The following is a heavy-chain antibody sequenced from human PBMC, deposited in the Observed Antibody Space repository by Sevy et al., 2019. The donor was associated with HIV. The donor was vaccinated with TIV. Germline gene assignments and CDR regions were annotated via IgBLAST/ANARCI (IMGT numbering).Heavy chain of an antibody. Sequence: GGSLRLSCAASGFTFSDYWMTWVRQAPGKDLEGVANIKRDESVKHYVDSVKGRFSVSRDNAKNSLYLHMNSLRADDTALYYCARDSSYCSGDKCYDVFDIWGQGTMVTVSS. CDR1: GFTFSDYW. CDR3: ARDSSYCSGDKCYDVFDI. J-gene: IGHJ3*02. CDR2: IKRDESVK. D-gene: IGHD2-21*01. V-gene: IGHV3-7*01.